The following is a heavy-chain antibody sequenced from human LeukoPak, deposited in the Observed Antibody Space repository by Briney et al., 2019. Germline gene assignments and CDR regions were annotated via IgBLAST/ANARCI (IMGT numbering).Heavy chain of an antibody. CDR1: GGSISSYY. CDR3: ARDLMAAARGYDAFDI. Sequence: SETLSLTCTVSGGSISSYYWSWIRQPPGKGLEWIGYIYYSGSTNYNPSLKSRVTISVDTSKNQFSLKLSSVTAADTAVYYCARDLMAAARGYDAFDIWGQGTMVTASS. D-gene: IGHD6-13*01. CDR2: IYYSGST. J-gene: IGHJ3*02. V-gene: IGHV4-59*01.